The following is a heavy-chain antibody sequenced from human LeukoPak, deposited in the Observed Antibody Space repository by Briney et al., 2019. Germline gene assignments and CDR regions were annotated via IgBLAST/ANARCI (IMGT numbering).Heavy chain of an antibody. V-gene: IGHV3-53*01. Sequence: GGSLRLSCAASGFTVSSNYMSWVRQAPGKGLEWVSVIYTCGTTYYADSVKGRFTISRDSSKNTLYLQMSSLRVEDTAVYYCASQQWLAGFDYWGQGTLVTVSS. CDR3: ASQQWLAGFDY. CDR2: IYTCGTT. CDR1: GFTVSSNY. D-gene: IGHD6-19*01. J-gene: IGHJ4*02.